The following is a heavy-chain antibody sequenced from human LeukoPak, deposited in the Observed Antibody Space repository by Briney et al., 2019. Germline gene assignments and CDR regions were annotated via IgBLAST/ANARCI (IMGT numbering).Heavy chain of an antibody. J-gene: IGHJ4*02. Sequence: GGSLRLSCADSGFNVSSNYLNWVRQAPGKGPEWVSVIYSGGSTYYADSVKGRFTISRDNSKNTLYLQMNSLRAEDTAVYHCARVDSRTAQFDYWGQGTLVTVSS. D-gene: IGHD6-13*01. CDR2: IYSGGST. CDR1: GFNVSSNY. V-gene: IGHV3-66*01. CDR3: ARVDSRTAQFDY.